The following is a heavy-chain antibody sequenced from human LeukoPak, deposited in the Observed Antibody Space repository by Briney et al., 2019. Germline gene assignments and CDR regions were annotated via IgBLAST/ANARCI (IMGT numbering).Heavy chain of an antibody. Sequence: GGSLRLSCAASGFTFSSYSMNWVRQAPGKGLEWVSSISSSSSYIYYADSVKGRFTISRDNAKNSLYLQMNSLRAEDTAVYYCARAIGGSYVYYGMDVWGQGTTVTVSS. CDR1: GFTFSSYS. D-gene: IGHD2-15*01. CDR3: ARAIGGSYVYYGMDV. CDR2: ISSSSSYI. J-gene: IGHJ6*02. V-gene: IGHV3-21*01.